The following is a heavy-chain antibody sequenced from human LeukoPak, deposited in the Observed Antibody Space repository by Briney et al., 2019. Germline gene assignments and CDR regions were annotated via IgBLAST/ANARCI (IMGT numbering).Heavy chain of an antibody. Sequence: ASVKVSCKASGYTFTGYYMHWVRQAPGQGLEWMGRINPNSGGTNYAQKFQGRVTMTRDTSISTAYMELRRLRSDDTAVYYCARDSRSRYCSGVGTYWGQGTLVTVSS. CDR3: ARDSRSRYCSGVGTY. CDR1: GYTFTGYY. D-gene: IGHD2-15*01. V-gene: IGHV1-2*06. CDR2: INPNSGGT. J-gene: IGHJ4*02.